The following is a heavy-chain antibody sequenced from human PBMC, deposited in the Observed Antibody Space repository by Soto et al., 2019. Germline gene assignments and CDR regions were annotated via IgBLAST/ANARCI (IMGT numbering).Heavy chain of an antibody. V-gene: IGHV4-30-2*01. D-gene: IGHD4-17*01. Sequence: PSETLSLTCAVSGGSISSGGYSWSWIRQPPGKGLEWIGYIYHSGSTYYNPSLKSRVTISVDRSKNQFSLKLSSVTAADTAVYYCAGGLVTTLHYWGQGTLVTVSS. CDR2: IYHSGST. CDR3: AGGLVTTLHY. J-gene: IGHJ4*02. CDR1: GGSISSGGYS.